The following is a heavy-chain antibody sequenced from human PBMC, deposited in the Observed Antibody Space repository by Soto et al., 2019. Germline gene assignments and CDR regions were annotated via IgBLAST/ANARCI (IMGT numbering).Heavy chain of an antibody. D-gene: IGHD2-15*01. V-gene: IGHV3-23*01. Sequence: EVQLLESGGGLVQPGGSLRLSCAASGFTFSTYAMSWVRQAPGTGLEWVSSITGTGGTTYYANSVKGRFTISRDNSENTLYLQMNSLRAGDPAVFYWAPPRGGGWRYFDYWGQGTLVAVSS. CDR1: GFTFSTYA. J-gene: IGHJ4*02. CDR2: ITGTGGTT. CDR3: APPRGGGWRYFDY.